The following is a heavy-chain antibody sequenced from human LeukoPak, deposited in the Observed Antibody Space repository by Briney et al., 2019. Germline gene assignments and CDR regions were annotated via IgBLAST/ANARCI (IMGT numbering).Heavy chain of an antibody. CDR1: GFTFSTYG. V-gene: IGHV3-23*01. CDR3: ASPTPDIAAAVSAY. D-gene: IGHD6-13*01. J-gene: IGHJ4*02. Sequence: GGSLRLSCAASGFTFSTYGVYWVRQAPGKGLEWVSSNSGGSSYYADSVKGRFTISRDSSKNTLYLQMNSLRAEDTAVYYCASPTPDIAAAVSAYWGQGTLVTVSS. CDR2: NSGGSS.